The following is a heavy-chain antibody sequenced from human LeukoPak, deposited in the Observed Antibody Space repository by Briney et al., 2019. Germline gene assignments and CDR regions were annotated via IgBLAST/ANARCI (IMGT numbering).Heavy chain of an antibody. Sequence: GASVKVSCKASGYTFTSYGISWVRQAPGQGLEWMGWISAYNGNTNYAQKLQGRVTMTTDTSTSTAYMELRSLRSDDTAVYYCARSAEDIVVVVAATEFDYWGQGTLVTVSS. CDR2: ISAYNGNT. D-gene: IGHD2-15*01. V-gene: IGHV1-18*01. CDR1: GYTFTSYG. CDR3: ARSAEDIVVVVAATEFDY. J-gene: IGHJ4*02.